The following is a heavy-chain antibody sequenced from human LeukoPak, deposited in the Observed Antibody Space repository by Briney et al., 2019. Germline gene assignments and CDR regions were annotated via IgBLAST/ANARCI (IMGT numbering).Heavy chain of an antibody. J-gene: IGHJ3*01. D-gene: IGHD3-10*01. CDR3: IRDGLLWFGGST. CDR1: GFSFSSYW. V-gene: IGHV3-74*01. Sequence: GGSLRLSCAASGFSFSSYWMHWVRQVPGKGLVWVSCINSDGTITHHADSVKGRFTISRDNANNTLYLQMHSLRAEDTAVYYCIRDGLLWFGGSTWGQGTMVTVPS. CDR2: INSDGTIT.